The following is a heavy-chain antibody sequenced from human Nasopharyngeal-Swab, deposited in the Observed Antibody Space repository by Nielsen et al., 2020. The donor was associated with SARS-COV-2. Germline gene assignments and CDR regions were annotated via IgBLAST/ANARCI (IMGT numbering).Heavy chain of an antibody. Sequence: SLKISSAAPRFTFSDYYMASVRQAPRQGVGWLSPLNTSGRTTDSADSVKGRFTISRDNANNLLFLQMNSLRAEDTATYYCAKDIASLGIWFGDDHWGQGTLVTVSS. D-gene: IGHD3-10*01. CDR1: RFTFSDYY. CDR2: LNTSGRTT. J-gene: IGHJ5*02. V-gene: IGHV3-11*01. CDR3: AKDIASLGIWFGDDH.